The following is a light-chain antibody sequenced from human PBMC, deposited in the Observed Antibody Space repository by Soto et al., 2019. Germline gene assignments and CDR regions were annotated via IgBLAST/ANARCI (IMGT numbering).Light chain of an antibody. CDR1: QSVSSNY. CDR2: AAS. CDR3: QQYGYSPIT. V-gene: IGKV3-20*01. J-gene: IGKJ5*01. Sequence: IVLTQSPGTLSLSPGESAPLSCRAGQSVSSNYLAWYQRKPGQAPRLLIYAASSRATGIPDRFSGSGSGTDFTLTIDGLEPEDLVVYDCQQYGYSPITVGQGTRLEIK.